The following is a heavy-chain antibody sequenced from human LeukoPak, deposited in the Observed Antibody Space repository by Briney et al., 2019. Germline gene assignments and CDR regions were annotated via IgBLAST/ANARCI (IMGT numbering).Heavy chain of an antibody. CDR1: GYTLTELS. Sequence: ASVKVSCXVSGYTLTELSMHWVRQAHGKGLEWMAGFDPEDGETIYAQKFQGRVTMTEDTSTDTAYMELSSLRSEDTAVYYCATLNGYDSSGYAYWGQGTLVTVSS. J-gene: IGHJ4*02. V-gene: IGHV1-24*01. CDR3: ATLNGYDSSGYAY. CDR2: FDPEDGET. D-gene: IGHD3-22*01.